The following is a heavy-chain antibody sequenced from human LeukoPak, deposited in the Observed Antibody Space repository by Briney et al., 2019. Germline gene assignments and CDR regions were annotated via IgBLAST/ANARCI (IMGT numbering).Heavy chain of an antibody. CDR1: GHTFTSYG. V-gene: IGHV1-18*01. Sequence: GASVKVSCKASGHTFTSYGISWVRQAPGQGLEWMGWISAYNGNTNYAQKLQGRVTMTTDTSTSTAYMELRSLRSDDTAVYYCARDLSETYYYDSSTDYWGQGTLVTVSS. J-gene: IGHJ4*02. D-gene: IGHD3-22*01. CDR3: ARDLSETYYYDSSTDY. CDR2: ISAYNGNT.